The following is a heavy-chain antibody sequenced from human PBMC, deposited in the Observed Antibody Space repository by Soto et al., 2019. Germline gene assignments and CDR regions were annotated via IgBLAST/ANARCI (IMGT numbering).Heavy chain of an antibody. CDR2: SHQSGNT. V-gene: IGHV4-4*02. J-gene: IGHJ4*02. CDR3: ATRDTGRVY. D-gene: IGHD5-18*01. CDR1: GVSIGSHDW. Sequence: QVQLQESGPGLVKPSGTLSLTCAVSGVSIGSHDWWTWVRQPPGKGLEWIGESHQSGNTHYNSSLESRVTISLDKFKNHFSLQLSSVTVADTAVYYCATRDTGRVYWGQGTLVTVSS.